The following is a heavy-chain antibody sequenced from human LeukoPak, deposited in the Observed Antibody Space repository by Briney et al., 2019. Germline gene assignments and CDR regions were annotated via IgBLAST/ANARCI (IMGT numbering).Heavy chain of an antibody. Sequence: ASVKVSCKASGYTITAYYMHWVRQAPGQGLEWVGWIDPNSGGTNYAQRFQGRVTMTRDTSINTASMELSRLRSDDTAVYYCARALGSGTYNHWFDPWGQGTLVTVSS. V-gene: IGHV1-2*02. CDR1: GYTITAYY. J-gene: IGHJ5*02. D-gene: IGHD3-10*02. CDR3: ARALGSGTYNHWFDP. CDR2: IDPNSGGT.